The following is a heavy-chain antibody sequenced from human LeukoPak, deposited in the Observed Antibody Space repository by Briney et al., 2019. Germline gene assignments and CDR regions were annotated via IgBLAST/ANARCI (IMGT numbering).Heavy chain of an antibody. CDR1: GGSISSYY. Sequence: SETLSLTCTVSGGSISSYYWSWIRQPAGKGLEWIGRIYTSGSTNYNPSLKSRVTMSVDTSKNQFSLKLSSVTAADTAVYYCARVRGYCSSTSCYIPYYYMDVWGKGTTVTVSS. CDR2: IYTSGST. J-gene: IGHJ6*03. D-gene: IGHD2-2*02. CDR3: ARVRGYCSSTSCYIPYYYMDV. V-gene: IGHV4-4*07.